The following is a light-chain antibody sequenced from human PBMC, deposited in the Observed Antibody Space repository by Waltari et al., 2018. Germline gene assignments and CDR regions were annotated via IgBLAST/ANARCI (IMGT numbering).Light chain of an antibody. CDR1: QNINNW. V-gene: IGKV1-5*01. Sequence: DIQMTQSPSTLSASVGDRVTVTCRASQNINNWSAWYQQKPGKAPNLLLDDASTLQSGVPSRFSGSGFGTEFTLAISSLQPEDFATYFCQHYNTYPPTFGQGTRVELK. CDR3: QHYNTYPPT. J-gene: IGKJ1*01. CDR2: DAS.